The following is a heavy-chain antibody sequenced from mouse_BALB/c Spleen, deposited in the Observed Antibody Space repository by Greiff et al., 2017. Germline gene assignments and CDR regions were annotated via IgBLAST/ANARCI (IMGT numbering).Heavy chain of an antibody. CDR2: ISDGGSYT. V-gene: IGHV5-4*02. D-gene: IGHD1-1*01. J-gene: IGHJ4*01. CDR3: ARGQRDYYGSSYDYYAMDY. Sequence: EVQVVESGGGLVKPGGSLKLSCAASGFTFSDYYMYWVRQTPEKRLEWVATISDGGSYTYYPDSVKGRFTISRDNARNILYLQMSSLRSEDTAMYYCARGQRDYYGSSYDYYAMDYWGQGTSVTVSS. CDR1: GFTFSDYY.